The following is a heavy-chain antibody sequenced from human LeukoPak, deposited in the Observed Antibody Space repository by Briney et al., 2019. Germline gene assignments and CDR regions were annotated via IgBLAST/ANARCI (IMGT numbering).Heavy chain of an antibody. D-gene: IGHD5-24*01. CDR1: GGSISSYY. CDR3: ATERWLDWYDP. J-gene: IGHJ5*02. CDR2: IYYSGST. Sequence: PSETLSLTCTVSGGSISSYYWSWIRQPPGKGLEWIGYIYYSGSTNYNPSLKSRVTISVDTSKNQFSLKLSSVTAADTAVYYCATERWLDWYDPWGQGTLVTVSS. V-gene: IGHV4-59*01.